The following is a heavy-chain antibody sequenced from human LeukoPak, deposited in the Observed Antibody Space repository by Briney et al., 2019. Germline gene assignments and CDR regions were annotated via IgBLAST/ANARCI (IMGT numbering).Heavy chain of an antibody. D-gene: IGHD3-10*01. Sequence: PSETLSLTCTVSGGSISSSSYYWSWIRQPAGKGLEWIGRIYTSGSTNYNPSLKSRVTMSVDTSKNQFSLKLSSVTAADTAVYYCARVSLVRGAPDYYFDYWGQGTLVTVSS. V-gene: IGHV4-61*02. J-gene: IGHJ4*02. CDR2: IYTSGST. CDR1: GGSISSSSYY. CDR3: ARVSLVRGAPDYYFDY.